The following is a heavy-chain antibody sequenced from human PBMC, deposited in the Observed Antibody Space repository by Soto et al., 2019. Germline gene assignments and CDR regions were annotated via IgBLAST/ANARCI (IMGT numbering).Heavy chain of an antibody. J-gene: IGHJ4*02. CDR3: ARDLDY. V-gene: IGHV3-74*01. CDR2: INNDGSRT. CDR1: GFTFSDTA. Sequence: GWSLRLTCAASGFTFSDTAMHLSSQASWKVMMWVSRINNDGSRTTYEDSVKGQVTITKDNAKNTLYLQMNRLRAEDTAVYYCARDLDYWGQRTLVTVSS.